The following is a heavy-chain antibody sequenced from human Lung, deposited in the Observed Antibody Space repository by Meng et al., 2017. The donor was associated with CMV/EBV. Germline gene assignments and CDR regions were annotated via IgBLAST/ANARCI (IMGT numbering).Heavy chain of an antibody. CDR3: ARVLFMGSYYFDY. V-gene: IGHV3-21*01. D-gene: IGHD3-10*01. Sequence: GESLKISCAASGFTFSSYSMNWVRQAPGKGLEWVSSISSSSSYIYYADSVKGRFTISRDNAKNSLYLQMNSLRAEDTAVYYCARVLFMGSYYFDYWGQGPLVTVSS. CDR2: ISSSSSYI. CDR1: GFTFSSYS. J-gene: IGHJ4*02.